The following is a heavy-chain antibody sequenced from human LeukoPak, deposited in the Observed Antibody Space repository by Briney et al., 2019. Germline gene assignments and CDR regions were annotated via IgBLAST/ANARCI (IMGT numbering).Heavy chain of an antibody. Sequence: PGGSLRLSCAASGFTFSSYGMHWVRQAPGKGLEWVAFIRYDGSNKYYADSVKGRFTISRDNSNNTLYLQMNSLRAEDTAVYYCAKDPSFRPGYFDYWGQGTLVTVSS. J-gene: IGHJ4*02. CDR1: GFTFSSYG. V-gene: IGHV3-30*02. CDR2: IRYDGSNK. CDR3: AKDPSFRPGYFDY.